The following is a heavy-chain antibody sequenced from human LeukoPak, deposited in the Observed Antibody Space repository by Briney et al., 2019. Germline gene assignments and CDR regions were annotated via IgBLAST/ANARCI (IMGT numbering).Heavy chain of an antibody. J-gene: IGHJ4*02. D-gene: IGHD1-26*01. V-gene: IGHV3-30*04. CDR2: ISYDGSNK. CDR3: ARTGGSYYGYYFDY. Sequence: GGSLRLSCAASGFTFSTYAIHWVRQAPGKGLEWVAVISYDGSNKFYADSVKGRFTISRDNSKNTLYLQMNSLRAEDTAVYYCARTGGSYYGYYFDYWGQGTLVTVSS. CDR1: GFTFSTYA.